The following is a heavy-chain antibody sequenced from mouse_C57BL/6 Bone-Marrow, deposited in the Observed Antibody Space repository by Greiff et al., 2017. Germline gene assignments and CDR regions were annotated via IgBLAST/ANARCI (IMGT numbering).Heavy chain of an antibody. CDR1: GYAFTNYL. D-gene: IGHD1-1*01. J-gene: IGHJ2*01. CDR2: INPGSGGT. V-gene: IGHV1-54*01. CDR3: AREEVITTVVGYFDY. Sequence: QVQLKESGAELVRPGTSVKVSCKASGYAFTNYLIEWVKQRPGQGLEWIGVINPGSGGTNYNEKFKGKATLTADKSSSTAYMQLSSLTSEDSAVYFCAREEVITTVVGYFDYWGQGTTLTVSS.